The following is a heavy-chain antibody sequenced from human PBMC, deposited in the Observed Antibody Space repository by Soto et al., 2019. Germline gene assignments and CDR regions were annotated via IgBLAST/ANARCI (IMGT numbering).Heavy chain of an antibody. D-gene: IGHD2-15*01. J-gene: IGHJ6*02. CDR3: AKGHCICGSCYYHCYGMYV. CDR2: IYYSGST. Sequence: PSETLSLTCTVSGGSISSYYWSWIRQPPGKGLEWIGYIYYSGSTNYNPSLKSRVTISVDTSKNQFSLKLSSVTAADTAVYYCAKGHCICGSCYYHCYGMYVRGQGTTVTVSS. V-gene: IGHV4-59*01. CDR1: GGSISSYY.